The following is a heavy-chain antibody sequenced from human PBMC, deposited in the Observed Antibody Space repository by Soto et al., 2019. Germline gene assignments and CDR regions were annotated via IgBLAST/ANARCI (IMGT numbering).Heavy chain of an antibody. Sequence: QVQLVQSGAEVQKPGASVKISCKASGYTFSSSYIHWVRQAPGQGLEWMGLINPSGFSTDYAQTFQGRVTVTRDTSTSTVYMELSSLRSEDTAVYYCASGGYTYGFSAMDVWGPGTTVAVSS. J-gene: IGHJ6*02. CDR3: ASGGYTYGFSAMDV. D-gene: IGHD5-18*01. V-gene: IGHV1-46*01. CDR2: INPSGFST. CDR1: GYTFSSSY.